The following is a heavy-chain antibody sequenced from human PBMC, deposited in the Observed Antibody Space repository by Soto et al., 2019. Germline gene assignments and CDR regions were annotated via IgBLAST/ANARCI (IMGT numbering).Heavy chain of an antibody. CDR3: ARDVSPGSGPYYDAFDI. CDR1: GFTFSDYW. CDR2: IRKDESKK. D-gene: IGHD3-22*01. V-gene: IGHV3-7*05. J-gene: IGHJ3*02. Sequence: EVHLVESGGGLVQPGESLRLSCSASGFTFSDYWMTWVRQAPGKGLEWVANIRKDESKKSYLDSVRGRFTVSRDNARNLFYLQMDSLRAEDTALYYCARDVSPGSGPYYDAFDIWGQGTMVTVSS.